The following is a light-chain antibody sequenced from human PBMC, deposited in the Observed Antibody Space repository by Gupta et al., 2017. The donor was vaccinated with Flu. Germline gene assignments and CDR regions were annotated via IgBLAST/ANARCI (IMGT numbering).Light chain of an antibody. CDR3: QHYHTHRS. Sequence: DIQMTQSPSPLSASVGDSVTITCRASQTVYSRVAWFQQKPGGSPKLLIHTASVLENGVPSRFRGGGYGTEFTLTINSLQPDDFATYFCQHYHTHRSFGRGTKVE. V-gene: IGKV1-5*03. J-gene: IGKJ1*01. CDR1: QTVYSR. CDR2: TAS.